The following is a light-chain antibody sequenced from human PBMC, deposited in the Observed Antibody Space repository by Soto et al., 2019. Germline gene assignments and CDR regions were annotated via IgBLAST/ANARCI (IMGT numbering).Light chain of an antibody. CDR2: ASC. CDR1: HGISSY. V-gene: IGKV1-9*01. Sequence: DIQLTQSPSFLSASVGDRVTITCRASHGISSYLAWYPHTPGKAPKLLIYASCTLQSGVPSRFSGSGSVTEFTLTIRSLQPEDFATYYYQQLHTFPGPFGQGTRLDI. CDR3: QQLHTFPGP. J-gene: IGKJ5*01.